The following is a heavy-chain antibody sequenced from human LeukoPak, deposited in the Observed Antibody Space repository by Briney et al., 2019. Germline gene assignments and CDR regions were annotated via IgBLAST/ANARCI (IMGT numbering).Heavy chain of an antibody. CDR2: ISSSGSTI. Sequence: GGSLRLSCAASGFTFSDYYMSWVRQAPGKGLEWVSYISSSGSTIYYADSVKGRFTISRDNGKNSLYLQMNSLRAEDTAVYYCASGYNDYGDYGNDYWGQGTLVTVSS. V-gene: IGHV3-11*01. CDR3: ASGYNDYGDYGNDY. D-gene: IGHD4-17*01. CDR1: GFTFSDYY. J-gene: IGHJ4*02.